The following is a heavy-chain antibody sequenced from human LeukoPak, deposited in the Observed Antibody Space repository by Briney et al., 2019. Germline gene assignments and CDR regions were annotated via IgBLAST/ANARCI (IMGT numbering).Heavy chain of an antibody. Sequence: PGRSLRLSCAASGFTFGSYGMHWVRQAPGKGLEWVALIWHDGNNKYYADSVKGRFTISRDNSKNTLYQQMNLLRADDTAVYYCVSRCHSSSCERFIDYWGQGTLVTVSS. D-gene: IGHD2-2*01. CDR2: IWHDGNNK. V-gene: IGHV3-33*01. CDR1: GFTFGSYG. CDR3: VSRCHSSSCERFIDY. J-gene: IGHJ4*02.